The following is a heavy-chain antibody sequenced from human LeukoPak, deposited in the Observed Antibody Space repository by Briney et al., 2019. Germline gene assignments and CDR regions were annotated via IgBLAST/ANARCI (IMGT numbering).Heavy chain of an antibody. CDR3: ARAETRIAVAGT. D-gene: IGHD6-19*01. J-gene: IGHJ4*02. V-gene: IGHV3-21*01. CDR2: ISSSSSYI. Sequence: PGGSLRLSCAASGFTFSSYSMNWVRQAPGKGLEWVSPISSSSSYIYYADSAKGRFTISRDNAKNSLYLQMNSLRAEDTAVYYCARAETRIAVAGTWGQGTLVTVSS. CDR1: GFTFSSYS.